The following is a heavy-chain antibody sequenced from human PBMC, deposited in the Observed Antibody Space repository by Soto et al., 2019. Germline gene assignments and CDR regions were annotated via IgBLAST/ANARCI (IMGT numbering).Heavy chain of an antibody. Sequence: QVQLVESGGGVVQPGRSLRLSCAASGFTFSSYGMHWVRQAPGKGLEWVAVIWYDGSNKCYADSVKGRFTISRDNSKNTLHLQMSSRRAEDTAVYSCARDRGYSGYDSPRYYYGMDVWVQETTVTGSS. D-gene: IGHD5-12*01. J-gene: IGHJ6*02. CDR1: GFTFSSYG. CDR3: ARDRGYSGYDSPRYYYGMDV. V-gene: IGHV3-33*01. CDR2: IWYDGSNK.